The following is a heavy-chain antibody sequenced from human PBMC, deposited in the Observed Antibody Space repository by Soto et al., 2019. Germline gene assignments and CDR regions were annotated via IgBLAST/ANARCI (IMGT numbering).Heavy chain of an antibody. Sequence: ASVKVSCKASGYILTDYIIHWLRQAAGQGLERMGWVNPYGGGKHYAQKFQGRVTLTSDTYISKVYLELSRLTSDDTAVYFCGRDCIGAANWLDPWGQGTLVTVSS. V-gene: IGHV1-2*02. CDR3: GRDCIGAANWLDP. CDR2: VNPYGGGK. J-gene: IGHJ5*02. CDR1: GYILTDYI. D-gene: IGHD5-12*01.